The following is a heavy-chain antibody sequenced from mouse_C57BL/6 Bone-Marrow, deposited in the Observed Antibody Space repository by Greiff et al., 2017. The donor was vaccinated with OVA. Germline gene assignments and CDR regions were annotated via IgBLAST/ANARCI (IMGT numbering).Heavy chain of an antibody. CDR1: GYSITSGYY. D-gene: IGHD2-4*01. V-gene: IGHV3-6*01. CDR3: ARGRYDYLFYWYFDV. Sequence: EVKLMESGPGLVKPSQSLSLTCSVTGYSITSGYYWNWIRQFPGNKLEWMGYISYDGSNNYNPSLKNRISITRDTSKNQFFLKLNSVTTEDTATYYCARGRYDYLFYWYFDVWGTGTTVTVSS. CDR2: ISYDGSN. J-gene: IGHJ1*03.